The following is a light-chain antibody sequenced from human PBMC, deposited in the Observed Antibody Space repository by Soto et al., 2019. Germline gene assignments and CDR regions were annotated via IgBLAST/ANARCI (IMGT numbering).Light chain of an antibody. CDR2: KAS. V-gene: IGKV1-5*03. J-gene: IGKJ1*01. CDR3: QHYNTYPWT. CDR1: QYISRW. Sequence: DIQMTQSPSTLSASVGDRVTITCRASQYISRWLAWYQQKPATAPKILIYKASSLESGDPSRFNGSGSGTEFTLTISSLQPDDFATYYCQHYNTYPWTFGQGTKVEIK.